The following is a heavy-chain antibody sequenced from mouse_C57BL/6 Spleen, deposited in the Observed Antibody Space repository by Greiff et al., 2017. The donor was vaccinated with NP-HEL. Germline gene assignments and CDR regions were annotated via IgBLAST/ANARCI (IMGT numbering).Heavy chain of an antibody. D-gene: IGHD1-2*01. CDR2: IDPSDSYT. J-gene: IGHJ4*01. CDR3: ARSRVTTASYYAMDY. CDR1: GYTFTSYW. Sequence: QVQLQQSGAELVMPGASVKLSCKASGYTFTSYWMHWVKQRPGQGLEWIGEIDPSDSYTNYNQKFKGKSTLTVDKSSSTAYMQLSSLTSEDSAVYYCARSRVTTASYYAMDYWGQGTSGTVSS. V-gene: IGHV1-69*01.